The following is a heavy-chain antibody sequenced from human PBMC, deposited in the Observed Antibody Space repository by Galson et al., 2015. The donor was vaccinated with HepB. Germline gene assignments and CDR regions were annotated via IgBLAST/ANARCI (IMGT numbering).Heavy chain of an antibody. Sequence: SLRLSCAASGFNFNSYTMHWVRQAPGEGLEYVSAISNSGGSTYYADSVKGRFTISRDNSKNTLFLQVSSLRTEDTAVFYCVKGYSGSHLTAFHIWGQGTMVTVSS. CDR3: VKGYSGSHLTAFHI. J-gene: IGHJ3*02. V-gene: IGHV3-64D*06. D-gene: IGHD1-26*01. CDR1: GFNFNSYT. CDR2: ISNSGGST.